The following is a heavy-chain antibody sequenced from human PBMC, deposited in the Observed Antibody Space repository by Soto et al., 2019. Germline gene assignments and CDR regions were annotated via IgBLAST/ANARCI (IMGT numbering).Heavy chain of an antibody. D-gene: IGHD2-21*02. V-gene: IGHV3-48*02. CDR3: ARLPKGSLVTA. CDR1: GFRFSDHS. CDR2: ISSGSDNI. Sequence: SCVASGFRFSDHSMTWVRQSPGKGLQWIAYISSGSDNIYYAESVRGRFTVSRDNAKNALFLQMNSLRDDDTATYYCARLPKGSLVTAWGQGTRVTAPQ. J-gene: IGHJ4*02.